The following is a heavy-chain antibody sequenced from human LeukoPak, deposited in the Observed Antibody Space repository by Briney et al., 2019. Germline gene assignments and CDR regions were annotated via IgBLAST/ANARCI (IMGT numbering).Heavy chain of an antibody. CDR3: ARASLVYGDYVGYFDY. CDR2: IYYSGST. D-gene: IGHD4-17*01. Sequence: TLSLTCTVSGGSISSGGYYWSWIRQHPGKGLEWIGYIYYSGSTYYNPSLKSRVTISVDTSKNQFSLKLSSVTAADTAVYYCARASLVYGDYVGYFDYWGQGTLVTVSS. J-gene: IGHJ4*02. V-gene: IGHV4-31*03. CDR1: GGSISSGGYY.